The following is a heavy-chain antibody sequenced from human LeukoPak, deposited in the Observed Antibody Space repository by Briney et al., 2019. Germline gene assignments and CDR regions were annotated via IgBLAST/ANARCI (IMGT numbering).Heavy chain of an antibody. CDR2: ISGSGGST. V-gene: IGHV3-23*01. D-gene: IGHD6-6*01. CDR3: AKDSYSSSAVTFDY. J-gene: IGHJ4*02. CDR1: GFTFSSYA. Sequence: PGGSLRLSCAASGFTFSSYAMSWVRQAPGKGLEWVSGISGSGGSTYYADSVKGRFTISRDNSKNTLYLQMSSLRAEDTAVYYCAKDSYSSSAVTFDYWGQGPLVTVSS.